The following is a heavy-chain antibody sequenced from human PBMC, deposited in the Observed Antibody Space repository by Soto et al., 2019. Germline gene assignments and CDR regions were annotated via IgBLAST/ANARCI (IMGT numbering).Heavy chain of an antibody. V-gene: IGHV5-51*01. Sequence: GESLKISCKGSGYSFTSYWIGWVRQMPGKGLEWMGIIYPGDSDTRYSPSFQGQVTISADKSISTAYLQWSSLKASDTAMCYCASSDTAMVTDYYYYGMDVWGQGTTVTVSS. J-gene: IGHJ6*02. CDR2: IYPGDSDT. CDR1: GYSFTSYW. CDR3: ASSDTAMVTDYYYYGMDV. D-gene: IGHD5-18*01.